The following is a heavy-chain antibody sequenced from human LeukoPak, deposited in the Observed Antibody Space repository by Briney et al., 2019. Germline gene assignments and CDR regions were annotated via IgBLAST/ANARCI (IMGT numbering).Heavy chain of an antibody. V-gene: IGHV3-21*01. Sequence: GGSLRLSCAASGFTFSSYSMNWVRQAPGKGLEWVSSISSSSSYIYYADSVKGRFTISRDNAKNSLYLQMNSLRAEDTAVYYCAGGGGDGSGSYYNYYFDYWGQGTLVTVSS. J-gene: IGHJ4*02. CDR3: AGGGGDGSGSYYNYYFDY. CDR2: ISSSSSYI. CDR1: GFTFSSYS. D-gene: IGHD3-10*01.